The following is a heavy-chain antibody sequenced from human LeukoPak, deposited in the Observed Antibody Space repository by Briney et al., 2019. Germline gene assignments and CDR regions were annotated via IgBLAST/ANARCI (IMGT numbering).Heavy chain of an antibody. CDR1: GFTFSNFG. CDR2: IRFDGTSE. J-gene: IGHJ4*02. D-gene: IGHD3-10*01. CDR3: AKDQEDYYGSGSYSLPNY. V-gene: IGHV3-30*02. Sequence: GGSLRLSCAASGFTFSNFGMHWVRQAPGKGLEWVAFIRFDGTSEFYADSVKGRFTISRDNSKNTLYLQMNSLRAEDTAVYYCAKDQEDYYGSGSYSLPNYWGQGTLVTVSS.